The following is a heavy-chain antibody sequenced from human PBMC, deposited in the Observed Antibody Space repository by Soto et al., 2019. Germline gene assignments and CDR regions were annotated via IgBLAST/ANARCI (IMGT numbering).Heavy chain of an antibody. Sequence: VGSLRLSGAASGFTFSSYEMNWVRQAPGKGLEWISYILGDGSTIYYADSVKGRFTISRDNAKNLLYLQMNSLRAEDTAIYYCAREVVVTPDAFDIWGQGTMVTVSS. CDR2: ILGDGSTI. CDR3: AREVVVTPDAFDI. D-gene: IGHD3-22*01. J-gene: IGHJ3*02. CDR1: GFTFSSYE. V-gene: IGHV3-48*03.